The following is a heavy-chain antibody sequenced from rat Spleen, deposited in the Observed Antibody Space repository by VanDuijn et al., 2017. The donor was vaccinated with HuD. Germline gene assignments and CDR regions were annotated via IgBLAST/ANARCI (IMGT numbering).Heavy chain of an antibody. V-gene: IGHV2-1*01. CDR2: IWGDGST. J-gene: IGHJ3*01. D-gene: IGHD1-6*01. CDR1: GFSLISYS. CDR3: ARWKYTTDWFAY. Sequence: QVQLKESGPALVQPSQTLSLTCTVSGFSLISYSVNWVRQPPGKGLEWMGGIWGDGSTNYNSALKSRLSISRDTSKSQVFLKMNSLQTEDTGMYFCARWKYTTDWFAYWGQGTLVTVSS.